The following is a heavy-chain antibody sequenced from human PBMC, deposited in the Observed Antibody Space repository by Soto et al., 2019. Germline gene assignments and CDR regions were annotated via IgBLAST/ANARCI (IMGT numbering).Heavy chain of an antibody. J-gene: IGHJ4*02. CDR1: GYTFTSYG. CDR2: ISAYNGNT. V-gene: IGHV1-18*04. CDR3: AKENQHLVHDY. Sequence: ASVKVSCKASGYTFTSYGISWVRQAPGQGLEWMGWISAYNGNTNYAQKLQGRVTMTTDTSTSTAYMELRSLKPEDTAVYYCAKENQHLVHDYWGQGTLVTVSS. D-gene: IGHD6-13*01.